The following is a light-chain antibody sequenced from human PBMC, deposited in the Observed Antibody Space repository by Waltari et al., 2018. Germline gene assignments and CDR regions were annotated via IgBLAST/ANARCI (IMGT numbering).Light chain of an antibody. V-gene: IGLV3-19*01. CDR2: GKD. CDR3: SSRNGRANHVV. J-gene: IGLJ2*01. CDR1: SLRTSY. Sequence: SSELTQDPAVSVALGQTVRFTCQGDSLRTSYASWYQLKPGKAPVLVIYGKDNRPSGIPDRISGYSSGTTSSLTVTGAQAEDEADYYCSSRNGRANHVVFAGGTKVTVL.